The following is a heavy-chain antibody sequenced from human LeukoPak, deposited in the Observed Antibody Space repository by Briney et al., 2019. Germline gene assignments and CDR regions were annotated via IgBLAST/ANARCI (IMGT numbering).Heavy chain of an antibody. CDR2: INPNSGGT. J-gene: IGHJ4*02. CDR3: ARVLRGVIIMGYYFDY. Sequence: ASVKVSCKASGYTFTGYYMHWVRQAPGQGLEWMGWINPNSGGTNYAQKFQGRVTMTRDTSISTAYMELSRLRSDDTAVYYCARVLRGVIIMGYYFDYWGQGTLVTVSS. V-gene: IGHV1-2*02. CDR1: GYTFTGYY. D-gene: IGHD3-10*01.